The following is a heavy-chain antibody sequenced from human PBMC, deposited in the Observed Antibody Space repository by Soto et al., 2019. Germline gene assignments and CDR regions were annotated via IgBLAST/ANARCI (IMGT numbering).Heavy chain of an antibody. CDR3: ARAPPGPSPRWVL. D-gene: IGHD3-10*01. V-gene: IGHV4-30-2*06. CDR2: IYPTGNT. J-gene: IGHJ6*02. CDR1: GGSISSGGYS. Sequence: QLQLREFGSGLVKPSQTLSLTCTVSGGSISSGGYSWSWIRQSPEKGLEWIGCIYPTGNTYYHPSLKSRVTISVDTSRNQFSLNLTSVTAADTAVYYCARAPPGPSPRWVLWGQGTTVTVSS.